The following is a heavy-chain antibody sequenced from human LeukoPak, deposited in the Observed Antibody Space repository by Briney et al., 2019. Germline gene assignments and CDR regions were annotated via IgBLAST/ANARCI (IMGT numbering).Heavy chain of an antibody. J-gene: IGHJ4*02. CDR2: IKSDGSGI. V-gene: IGHV3-74*01. CDR3: TSGSYYNDY. Sequence: GGSPRLSCAASGFTFSSYRMHWFRQAPGKGLVWVSHIKSDGSGINYADSVKGRFTISRDNAKNTLYLQMNSLRAEDTAVYYCTSGSYYNDYWGQGTLVTVSS. CDR1: GFTFSSYR. D-gene: IGHD3-10*01.